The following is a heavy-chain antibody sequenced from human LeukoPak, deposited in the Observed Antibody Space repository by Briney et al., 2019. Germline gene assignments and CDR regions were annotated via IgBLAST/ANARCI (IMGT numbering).Heavy chain of an antibody. D-gene: IGHD6-13*01. J-gene: IGHJ4*02. V-gene: IGHV4-31*03. CDR1: GGSISSGGYY. Sequence: KASETLSLTGTVSGGSISSGGYYWRWIRQHPGRGLEWIGYIYYSGSTYYNPSLKSRVTISVDTSKNQFSLKLSSVTAADTAVYYCARAERTAGAFDYWGQGTLVTVSS. CDR2: IYYSGST. CDR3: ARAERTAGAFDY.